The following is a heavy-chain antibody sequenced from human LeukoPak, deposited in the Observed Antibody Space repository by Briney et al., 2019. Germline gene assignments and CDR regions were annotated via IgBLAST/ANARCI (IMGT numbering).Heavy chain of an antibody. V-gene: IGHV1-3*01. CDR3: PRIPMTTADYYYYSGMDV. CDR2: INAGNGNT. D-gene: IGHD4-17*01. Sequence: ASVKVSCKASGYTFTSYAMHWVRQAPGQRLEWMGWINAGNGNTKYSQKFQGRVTITRDTSASTAYMELSSLRSEDTAVYSCPRIPMTTADYYYYSGMDVWGQGTTVSASS. CDR1: GYTFTSYA. J-gene: IGHJ6*02.